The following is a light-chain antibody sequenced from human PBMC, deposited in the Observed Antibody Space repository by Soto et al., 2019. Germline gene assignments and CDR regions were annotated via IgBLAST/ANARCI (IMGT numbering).Light chain of an antibody. V-gene: IGLV1-44*01. Sequence: QSSLTQPPPASGTPGQRVTISCSGSSSKNGSNTVNWYQQLPGTAPKLLIYSNNQRPSGVPDRFSGSKSGTSASLAISGLQSEDEADYYCAAWDDSLNGLYVFGTGTKVTVL. CDR2: SNN. CDR3: AAWDDSLNGLYV. J-gene: IGLJ1*01. CDR1: SSKNGSNT.